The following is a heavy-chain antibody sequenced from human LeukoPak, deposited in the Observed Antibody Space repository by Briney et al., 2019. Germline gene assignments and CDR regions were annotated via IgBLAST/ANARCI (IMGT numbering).Heavy chain of an antibody. J-gene: IGHJ6*03. CDR2: ISPSGGST. V-gene: IGHV1-46*01. D-gene: IGHD3-10*01. CDR1: GYTFTSNY. Sequence: ASVKVSCKAFGYTFTSNYMHWVRQAPGQGPEWMGVISPSGGSTTYAQKFQGRVTLTRDMSTSTDYLELSSLRSEDTAVYYCASVWAVRGGNYYYYYYMDVWGKGTTVTISS. CDR3: ASVWAVRGGNYYYYYYMDV.